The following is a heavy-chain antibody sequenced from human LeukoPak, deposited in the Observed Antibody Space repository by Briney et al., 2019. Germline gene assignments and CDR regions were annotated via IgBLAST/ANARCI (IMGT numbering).Heavy chain of an antibody. CDR3: ARGLRQQLSDY. CDR2: IYHSGST. Sequence: SQTLSLTCAVSGGSISSGGYSWSWIRQPPGKGLEWIGYIYHSGSTYYNPSLKSRVTISVDRSKNQFSLKLSSVTAADTAVYYCARGLRQQLSDYWGQGTLVTVSS. D-gene: IGHD6-13*01. J-gene: IGHJ4*02. V-gene: IGHV4-30-2*01. CDR1: GGSISSGGYS.